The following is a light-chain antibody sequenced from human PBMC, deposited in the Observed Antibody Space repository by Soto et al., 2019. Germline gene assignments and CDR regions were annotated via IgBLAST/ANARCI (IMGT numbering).Light chain of an antibody. CDR3: SSYTSSSTPV. J-gene: IGLJ1*01. CDR2: DVS. Sequence: QSALTQPASVSGSPGQSITISCTGTSSDVGGYNYVSWYQQHPGKAPKLMIYDVSNRPPGVSNRFSGSKSGNTASLTISGLQAEDEADYYCSSYTSSSTPVFGTRTKVTVL. CDR1: SSDVGGYNY. V-gene: IGLV2-14*01.